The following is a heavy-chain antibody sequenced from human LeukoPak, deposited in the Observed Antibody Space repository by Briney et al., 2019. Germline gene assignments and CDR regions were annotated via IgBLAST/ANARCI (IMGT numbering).Heavy chain of an antibody. CDR1: GYTFTRYY. D-gene: IGHD3-3*01. CDR2: INPNSGGT. CDR3: AREVMEWLNWFDP. J-gene: IGHJ5*02. Sequence: ASVKVSCKASGYTFTRYYMHWVRQAPGQGLEWMGWINPNSGGTNYAQKFQGRVTMTRDTSISTAYMELSRLRSDDTAVYYCAREVMEWLNWFDPWGQGTLVTVSS. V-gene: IGHV1-2*02.